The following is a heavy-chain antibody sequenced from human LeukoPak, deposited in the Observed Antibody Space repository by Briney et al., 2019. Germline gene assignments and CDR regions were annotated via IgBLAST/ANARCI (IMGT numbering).Heavy chain of an antibody. CDR1: GFTFSSYG. V-gene: IGHV3-33*06. J-gene: IGHJ3*02. D-gene: IGHD4-17*01. Sequence: QPGGSLRLSCAASGFTFSSYGMHWVRQAPGKGLEWVAVIWYDGSNKYYADSVKGRFTISRGNSKNALYLQMNSLRAEDTAVYYCAKDTTGGAFDIWGQGTMVTVPS. CDR2: IWYDGSNK. CDR3: AKDTTGGAFDI.